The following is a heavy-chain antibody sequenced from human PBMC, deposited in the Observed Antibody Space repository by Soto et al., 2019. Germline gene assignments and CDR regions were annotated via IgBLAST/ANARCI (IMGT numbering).Heavy chain of an antibody. V-gene: IGHV3-66*01. Sequence: EVQLVESGGGLVQPGGSLRLSCAASGFTVSSNYMSWVRQAPGKGLEGVSVIYSGGSTYYADSVKGRFTISRDNSKITLSLQTNSLRDKDNVVYYCASDMVRDMDVWCQETTVTVSS. CDR3: ASDMVRDMDV. CDR2: IYSGGST. D-gene: IGHD3-10*01. J-gene: IGHJ6*02. CDR1: GFTVSSNY.